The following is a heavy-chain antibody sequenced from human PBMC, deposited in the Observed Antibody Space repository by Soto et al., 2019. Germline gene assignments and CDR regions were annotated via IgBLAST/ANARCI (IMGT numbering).Heavy chain of an antibody. J-gene: IGHJ6*02. CDR2: IYPGDSDT. D-gene: IGHD1-1*01. CDR1: GYSFTSYW. CDR3: ARLGLSIRTHYGMDV. Sequence: PGESLKISCKGSGYSFTSYWIGWVRQMPGKGLEWMGIIYPGDSDTRYSPSFQGQVTISADKSTSTAYLQWSSLKASDTAMYYCARLGLSIRTHYGMDVWGQGTTVTVSS. V-gene: IGHV5-51*01.